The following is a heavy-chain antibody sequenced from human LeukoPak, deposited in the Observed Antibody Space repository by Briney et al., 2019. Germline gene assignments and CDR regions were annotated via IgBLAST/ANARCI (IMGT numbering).Heavy chain of an antibody. Sequence: SETLSLTCTVSGGSISSYYWSWLRQPPGKGLEWLGYIYYSGSTNYNPSLKSRVTISVDTSKNQFSLKLSSVTAADTAVYYCARGVPRWAYFDYWGQGTLVTVSS. D-gene: IGHD2-2*01. J-gene: IGHJ4*02. CDR3: ARGVPRWAYFDY. CDR2: IYYSGST. V-gene: IGHV4-59*01. CDR1: GGSISSYY.